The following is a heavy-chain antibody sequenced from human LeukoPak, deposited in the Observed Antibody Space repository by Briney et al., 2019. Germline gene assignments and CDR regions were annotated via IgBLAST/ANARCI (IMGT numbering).Heavy chain of an antibody. J-gene: IGHJ4*02. CDR1: GYTFTSYG. D-gene: IGHD3-22*01. V-gene: IGHV1-18*01. CDR3: ARDLKRITMIVVAPGY. Sequence: ASVKVSCKASGYTFTSYGISWVRQAPGQGLEWMGWISAYNGNTNYAQKLQGRVTMTTDTSTSTAYMELRSLRSDDTAVYHCARDLKRITMIVVAPGYWGQGTLVTVSS. CDR2: ISAYNGNT.